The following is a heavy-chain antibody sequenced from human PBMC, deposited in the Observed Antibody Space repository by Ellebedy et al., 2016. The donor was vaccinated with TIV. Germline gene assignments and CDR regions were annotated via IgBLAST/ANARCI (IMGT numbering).Heavy chain of an antibody. CDR3: ARAGGNPETDDAFDI. V-gene: IGHV1-2*04. J-gene: IGHJ3*02. Sequence: AASVKVSCKASGYSFSSYFMHWVRQAPGQGLEWMGWINPKSGGTKYAQKFQGWVTMTRDASISTAYMELTSLKSDTTFVYFCARAGGNPETDDAFDIWGQGTLVTVSS. D-gene: IGHD2-8*02. CDR1: GYSFSSYF. CDR2: INPKSGGT.